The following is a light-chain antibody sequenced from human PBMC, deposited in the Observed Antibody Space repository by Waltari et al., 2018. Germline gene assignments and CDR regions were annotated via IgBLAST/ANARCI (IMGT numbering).Light chain of an antibody. Sequence: SYELTQPPSVSVSPGQTATITCSGDNLGGKFTSWYQQKPGQSPLTSIYQDRKRPSGIPGRFSGSNSGNTATLTVSGTEAMDEGDYYCLAWDGRTQWVCGPGTKVAVL. CDR2: QDR. CDR3: LAWDGRTQWV. CDR1: NLGGKF. J-gene: IGLJ1*01. V-gene: IGLV3-1*01.